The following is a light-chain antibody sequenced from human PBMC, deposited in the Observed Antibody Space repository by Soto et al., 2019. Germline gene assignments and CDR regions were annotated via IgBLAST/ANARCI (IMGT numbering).Light chain of an antibody. J-gene: IGKJ2*01. CDR2: DAS. CDR1: QRISNW. CDR3: QQYDNLPSYT. V-gene: IGKV1-33*01. Sequence: DIQMTQSPSTLSASVGDRVTITCRASQRISNWLAWYQQKAGKAPKLLIYDASSLETGVPSRFSGSGSGTDFTFTISSLQPEDIATYYCQQYDNLPSYTFGQGTKLEIK.